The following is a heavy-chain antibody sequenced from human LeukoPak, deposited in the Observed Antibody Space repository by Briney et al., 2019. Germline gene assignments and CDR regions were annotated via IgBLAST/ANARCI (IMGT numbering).Heavy chain of an antibody. J-gene: IGHJ4*02. CDR3: ARERIIVAASYYFDY. D-gene: IGHD5-12*01. CDR2: IYSSGSI. Sequence: SETLSLTCTVSGGSINGYYWNWIRQPAGKGLEWIGRIYSSGSINYNPSLKSRVTMSVDSSKNQLSLKLSSVTAADTAIYYCARERIIVAASYYFDYWGQGTLVTVSS. CDR1: GGSINGYY. V-gene: IGHV4-4*07.